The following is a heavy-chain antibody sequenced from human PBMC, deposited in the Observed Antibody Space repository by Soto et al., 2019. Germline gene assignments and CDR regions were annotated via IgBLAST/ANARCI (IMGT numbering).Heavy chain of an antibody. V-gene: IGHV5-51*01. CDR3: ARHQFEGDFGSGYHTGSLYYYYYMDV. CDR2: IYPGDSDT. J-gene: IGHJ6*03. Sequence: SLKISCKGSGYRFTSYWIGWVRQMPGKGLEWMGIIYPGDSDTRYSPSFQGQVTISADKSISTAYLQWSSLKASDTAMYYCARHQFEGDFGSGYHTGSLYYYYYMDVWGKGTTVTLSS. CDR1: GYRFTSYW. D-gene: IGHD3-3*01.